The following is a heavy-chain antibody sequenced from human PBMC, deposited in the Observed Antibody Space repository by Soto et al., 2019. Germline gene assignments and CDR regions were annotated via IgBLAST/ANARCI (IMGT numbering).Heavy chain of an antibody. CDR1: GYTFTSYG. CDR3: ARDSYCGSDCGTLDAFDI. Sequence: ASVKVSCKASGYTFTSYGISWVRQAPGQGLEWMGWISAYNGNTNDAQKLQGRVTMTTDTSTSTAYMELRSLRSDDTAVYYCARDSYCGSDCGTLDAFDIWGQGTMVTVSS. V-gene: IGHV1-18*01. D-gene: IGHD2-21*02. J-gene: IGHJ3*02. CDR2: ISAYNGNT.